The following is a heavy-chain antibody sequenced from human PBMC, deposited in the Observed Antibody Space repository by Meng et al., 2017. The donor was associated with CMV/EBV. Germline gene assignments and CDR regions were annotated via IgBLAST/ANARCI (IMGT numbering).Heavy chain of an antibody. CDR2: IGTAGDT. J-gene: IGHJ5*02. CDR1: GFTFSNYD. Sequence: GGSLRLSCAACGFTFSNYDMHWVRQATGKGLEWVSAIGTAGDTYCPGSVKGQFTISRDNAKNSLYLQMNSLRAEDTAVYYCASLTQYYYDSSDWFDPWGQGTLVTVSS. V-gene: IGHV3-13*03. CDR3: ASLTQYYYDSSDWFDP. D-gene: IGHD3-22*01.